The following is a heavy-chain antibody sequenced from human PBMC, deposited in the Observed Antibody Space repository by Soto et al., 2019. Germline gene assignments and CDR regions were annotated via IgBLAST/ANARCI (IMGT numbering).Heavy chain of an antibody. Sequence: QVQLVQSGAEVKKPGSSVKVSCKASGGTLSSYAISWVRQAPGQGLEWMGGIIPIFGTANYAQKFQGRVTITADKSTSTAYMELSSLRSEDTAVYYCARECRGEGATTWFDPWGQGTLVTVSS. D-gene: IGHD1-26*01. CDR1: GGTLSSYA. V-gene: IGHV1-69*06. CDR3: ARECRGEGATTWFDP. CDR2: IIPIFGTA. J-gene: IGHJ5*02.